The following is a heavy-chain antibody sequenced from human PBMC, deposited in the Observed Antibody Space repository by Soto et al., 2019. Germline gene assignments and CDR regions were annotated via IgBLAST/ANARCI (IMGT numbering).Heavy chain of an antibody. J-gene: IGHJ4*02. CDR1: GGTFSSYA. CDR3: ARDTRSQIQLWSSPFDY. Sequence: SVKVSCKASGGTFSSYAISWVRQAPGQGLEWMGGIIPIFGTANYAQKFQGRVTITADESTSTAYMELSSLRSEDTAVYYCARDTRSQIQLWSSPFDYWGQGTLVTVSS. CDR2: IIPIFGTA. D-gene: IGHD5-18*01. V-gene: IGHV1-69*13.